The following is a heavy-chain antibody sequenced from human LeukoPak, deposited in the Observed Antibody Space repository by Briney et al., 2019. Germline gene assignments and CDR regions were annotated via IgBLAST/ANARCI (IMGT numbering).Heavy chain of an antibody. Sequence: ASVNVSFKASGYTFTSYGISWVRQAPGQGLEWIGLISAYNGNTNYSQKIPGRVTMTTETSTSTAYMELRRLRSDGPAVSYCARDQGDIVVVPDAFDIWGQGTMVTVYS. CDR1: GYTFTSYG. V-gene: IGHV1-18*04. J-gene: IGHJ3*02. D-gene: IGHD2-2*01. CDR3: ARDQGDIVVVPDAFDI. CDR2: ISAYNGNT.